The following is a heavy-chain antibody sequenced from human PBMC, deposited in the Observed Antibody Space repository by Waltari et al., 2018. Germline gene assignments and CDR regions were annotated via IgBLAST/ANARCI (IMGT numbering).Heavy chain of an antibody. D-gene: IGHD2-15*01. V-gene: IGHV1-24*01. CDR3: ATDWGYCSDDSCYVGERGDY. CDR1: GYSLPELS. CDR2: FDPERRDT. Sequence: VQLIQSGAEVKKPGASVRRSCKVSGYSLPELSLHWVPKPPGKGLEWMGGFDPERRDTTYAQRFQGRVTMTEDTSTDTAYMELRSLTSDDTAVFYCATDWGYCSDDSCYVGERGDYWGQGTLVTVSS. J-gene: IGHJ4*02.